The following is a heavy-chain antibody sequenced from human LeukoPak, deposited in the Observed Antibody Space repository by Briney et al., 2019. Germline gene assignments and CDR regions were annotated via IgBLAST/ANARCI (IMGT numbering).Heavy chain of an antibody. J-gene: IGHJ4*02. D-gene: IGHD3-3*01. CDR2: INHTGIT. V-gene: IGHV4-34*01. Sequence: SETLSLTCAVNGGSFSSFYWSWIRQPPGKGLEWIGEINHTGITKYNPSLKSRATVSVDTSKNQFSLKLTSLTAADTAVYYCVRHVTLFRSSEWLFTYYFDYWGQGTLVTVSS. CDR3: VRHVTLFRSSEWLFTYYFDY. CDR1: GGSFSSFY.